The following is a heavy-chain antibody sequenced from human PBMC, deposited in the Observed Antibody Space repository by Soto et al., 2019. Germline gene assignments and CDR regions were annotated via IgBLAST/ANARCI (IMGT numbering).Heavy chain of an antibody. J-gene: IGHJ4*02. V-gene: IGHV1-69*13. Sequence: SVKVSCKASGGTFSSYAISWVRQAPGQGLEWMGGIIPIFGTANYAQKFQGRVTITADESTSTAYMELSSLRSEDTAVYYCARDNGGIAAAGMASYFGYWGQGTLVTVSS. CDR1: GGTFSSYA. D-gene: IGHD6-13*01. CDR3: ARDNGGIAAAGMASYFGY. CDR2: IIPIFGTA.